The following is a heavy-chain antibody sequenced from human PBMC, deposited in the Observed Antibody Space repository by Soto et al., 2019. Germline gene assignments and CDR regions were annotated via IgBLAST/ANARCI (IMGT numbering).Heavy chain of an antibody. J-gene: IGHJ6*02. Sequence: QVQLVESGGGVVQPGRSLRLSCAASGFTFSSYAMHWVRQAPGKGLEWVAVISYDGSNKYYADSVKGRFTISRDNSKNTLYLQMNSLRAEDTAVYYCARDSREYSRSSIYYYYYYGMDVLGQGTTVTVSS. V-gene: IGHV3-30-3*01. CDR1: GFTFSSYA. CDR2: ISYDGSNK. CDR3: ARDSREYSRSSIYYYYYYGMDV. D-gene: IGHD6-6*01.